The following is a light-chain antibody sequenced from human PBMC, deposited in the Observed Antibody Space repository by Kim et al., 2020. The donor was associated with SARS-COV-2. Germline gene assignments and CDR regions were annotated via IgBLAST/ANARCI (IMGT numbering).Light chain of an antibody. CDR1: SSDIGRYNL. J-gene: IGLJ1*01. Sequence: QSALTQPASVSGSPGQSITISCTGTSSDIGRYNLVSWYQQPPGKAPKMIIYEVTKRPSGVSNRFSGSKSGNTASLTISGLQPEGETDYYCCSYAGGSNLIYVFGSGTKVTVL. CDR2: EVT. V-gene: IGLV2-23*02. CDR3: CSYAGGSNLIYV.